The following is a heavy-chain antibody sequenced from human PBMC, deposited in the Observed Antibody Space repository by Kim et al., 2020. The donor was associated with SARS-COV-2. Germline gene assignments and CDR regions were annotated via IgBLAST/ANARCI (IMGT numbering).Heavy chain of an antibody. Sequence: GGSLRLSCAASGFTFSSYGMHWVRQAPGKGLEWVAVISYDGSNKYYADSVKGRFTISRDNSKNTLYLQMNSLRAEDTAVYYCAKDLSLGELLYYYYGMDVWGQGTTVTVSS. CDR1: GFTFSSYG. V-gene: IGHV3-30*18. CDR2: ISYDGSNK. J-gene: IGHJ6*02. CDR3: AKDLSLGELLYYYYGMDV. D-gene: IGHD1-26*01.